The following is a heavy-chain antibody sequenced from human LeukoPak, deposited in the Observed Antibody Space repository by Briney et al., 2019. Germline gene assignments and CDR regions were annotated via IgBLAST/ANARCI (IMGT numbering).Heavy chain of an antibody. J-gene: IGHJ6*03. CDR3: ARGEGHYYYYYMDV. CDR1: GGSFSGYY. Sequence: SETLSLTYAVYGGSFSGYYWSWIRQPPGKGLEWIGEINHSGSTNYNPSLKSRVTISVDTSKNQFSLKLSSVTAADTAVYYCARGEGHYYYYYMDVWGKGTTVTVSS. CDR2: INHSGST. V-gene: IGHV4-34*01.